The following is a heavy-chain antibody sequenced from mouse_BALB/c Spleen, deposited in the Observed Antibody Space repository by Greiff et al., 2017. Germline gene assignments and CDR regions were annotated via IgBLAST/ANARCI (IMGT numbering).Heavy chain of an antibody. Sequence: VKLMDSGPGLVQPSQSLSITCTVSGFSLTSYGVHWVRQSPGKGLEWLGVIWSGGSTDYNAAFISRLSISKDNSKSQVFFKMNSLQANDTAIYYCATAYYRYDPLAYWGQGTLVTVSA. D-gene: IGHD2-14*01. CDR3: ATAYYRYDPLAY. V-gene: IGHV2-2*02. J-gene: IGHJ3*01. CDR1: GFSLTSYG. CDR2: IWSGGST.